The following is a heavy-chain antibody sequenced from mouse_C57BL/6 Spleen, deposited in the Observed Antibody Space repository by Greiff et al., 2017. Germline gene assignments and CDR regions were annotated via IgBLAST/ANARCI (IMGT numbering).Heavy chain of an antibody. V-gene: IGHV1-4*01. CDR1: GYTFTSYT. Sequence: QVQLQQSGAELARPGASVKMSCKASGYTFTSYTMHWVKQRPGQGLEWIGYINPSSGYTKYNQKFKDKATLTADKSSSTAYMQLSSLTSEYSAVYYCARHSSGYVGGMDYWGQGTSVTVSS. CDR3: ARHSSGYVGGMDY. J-gene: IGHJ4*01. CDR2: INPSSGYT. D-gene: IGHD3-2*02.